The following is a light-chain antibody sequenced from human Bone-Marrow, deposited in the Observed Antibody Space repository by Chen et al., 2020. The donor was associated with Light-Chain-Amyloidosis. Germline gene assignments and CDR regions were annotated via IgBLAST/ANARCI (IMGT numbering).Light chain of an antibody. J-gene: IGLJ1*01. CDR2: QNS. CDR3: QAWDISTEV. Sequence: SYELTQPPSVSVSPGQTASITCSGDKLGDKYVCWYQQKPGQSPVLVIYQNSRRPSGIPERFSCSNSGNTATLTISGTQAMDEADYYCQAWDISTEVFGTGTKVTVL. V-gene: IGLV3-1*01. CDR1: KLGDKY.